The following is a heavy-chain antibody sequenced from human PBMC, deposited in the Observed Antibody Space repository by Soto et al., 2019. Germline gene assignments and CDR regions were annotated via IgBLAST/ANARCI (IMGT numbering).Heavy chain of an antibody. D-gene: IGHD1-26*01. CDR1: GFTFSNAW. Sequence: EVQLVESGGGLVKPGGSLRLSCAASGFTFSNAWMSWVRQAPGKGLEWVGRIKSKTDGGTTDYAAPVKGRFTISRDNSKNTLYLQMNSLRAEDTAVYYCAKTVWELLRSAFDIWGQGTMVTVSS. J-gene: IGHJ3*02. CDR3: AKTVWELLRSAFDI. V-gene: IGHV3-15*01. CDR2: IKSKTDGGTT.